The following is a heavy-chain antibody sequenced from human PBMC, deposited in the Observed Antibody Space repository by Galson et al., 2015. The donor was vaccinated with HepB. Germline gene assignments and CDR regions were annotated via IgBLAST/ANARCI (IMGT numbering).Heavy chain of an antibody. CDR2: ISGSGGST. V-gene: IGHV3-23*01. CDR1: GFDFNSYT. Sequence: SLRLSCAGSGFDFNSYTMNWVRQAPGKGLEWVSSISGSGGSTDYANSVKGRFTISRDNLKNTLFLQMNSLRAEDTAVYFCAKTINVIRGGKAYGMDVWGQGTTVTVS. CDR3: AKTINVIRGGKAYGMDV. D-gene: IGHD3-10*01. J-gene: IGHJ6*02.